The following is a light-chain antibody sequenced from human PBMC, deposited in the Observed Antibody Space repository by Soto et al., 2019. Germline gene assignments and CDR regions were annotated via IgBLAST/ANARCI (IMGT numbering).Light chain of an antibody. J-gene: IGKJ3*01. CDR1: QSVSDSY. CDR3: QHYGTSAL. CDR2: AS. V-gene: IGKV3-20*01. Sequence: EIVLTQSPGTLSLSPGERATLSCRASQSVSDSYLAWYQQKPGPAPRLLIYASSRATGIPDRFSGSGSGTDFTLTISRLEPEDFAVYYCQHYGTSALFGPGTTVDIK.